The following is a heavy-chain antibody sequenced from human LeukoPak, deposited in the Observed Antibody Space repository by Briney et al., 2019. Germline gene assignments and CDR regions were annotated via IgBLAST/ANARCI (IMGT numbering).Heavy chain of an antibody. Sequence: SETLSPTCAVSGYSMSSGYYWGWIRQPPGKGLEWIGSIYHSGSTYYNPSLKSRVTISVDRSKNQFSLKVNSVTAADTAVYYCARDMGYGDYVRLGDYWGQGTLVTVSS. D-gene: IGHD4-17*01. J-gene: IGHJ4*02. CDR3: ARDMGYGDYVRLGDY. CDR1: GYSMSSGYY. V-gene: IGHV4-38-2*02. CDR2: IYHSGST.